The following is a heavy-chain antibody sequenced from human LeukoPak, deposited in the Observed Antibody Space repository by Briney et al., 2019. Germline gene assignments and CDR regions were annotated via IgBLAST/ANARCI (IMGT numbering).Heavy chain of an antibody. CDR2: IGAYNGNT. J-gene: IGHJ4*02. V-gene: IGHV1-18*01. CDR1: GYTFISYG. CDR3: ARAAPSGSNFDY. D-gene: IGHD3-10*01. Sequence: ASVKVSCKASGYTFISYGISWVRQAPGQGLEWMGWIGAYNGNTNYAQKLQGRVTMTTDTSTSTAYMELRSLRSDDTAVYYCARAAPSGSNFDYWGQGTLVTVSS.